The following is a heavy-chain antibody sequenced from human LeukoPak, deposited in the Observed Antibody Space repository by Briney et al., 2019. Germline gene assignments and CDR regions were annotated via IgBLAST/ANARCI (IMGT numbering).Heavy chain of an antibody. D-gene: IGHD3-22*01. Sequence: ASVKVSCKASGYTFTSYYMHWVRQAPGQGLEWMGIINPSGGSTRYAQKFQGGVTMTRDTSTSTVYMELSSLRSEDTAVYYCARGGSVIVVVIDFDYWGQGTLVTVSS. J-gene: IGHJ4*02. CDR3: ARGGSVIVVVIDFDY. CDR1: GYTFTSYY. V-gene: IGHV1-46*01. CDR2: INPSGGST.